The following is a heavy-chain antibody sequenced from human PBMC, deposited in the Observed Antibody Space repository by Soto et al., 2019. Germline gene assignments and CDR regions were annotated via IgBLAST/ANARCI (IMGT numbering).Heavy chain of an antibody. Sequence: PSETLSLTCIVSGGSISNYYWSWIRQPPGKGLEWIGYIYYSGSTNYNPSLKSRVTISVDTSKNQFSLKLSSVTAADTAVYYCAREEAGYYGSGVFYYYGMDVWGQGTTVTVSS. CDR2: IYYSGST. J-gene: IGHJ6*02. D-gene: IGHD3-10*01. CDR3: AREEAGYYGSGVFYYYGMDV. CDR1: GGSISNYY. V-gene: IGHV4-59*01.